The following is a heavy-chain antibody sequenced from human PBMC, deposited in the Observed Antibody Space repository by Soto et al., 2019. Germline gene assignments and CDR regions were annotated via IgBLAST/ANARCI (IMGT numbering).Heavy chain of an antibody. Sequence: GGSLRLSCAASGFTFSSYSMNWVRQAPGKGLEWVSSISSSSSYIYYADSVKGRFTISRDNAKNSLYLQMNSPRAEDTAVYYCASYLSSGWSRGVYYFDYWGQGTLVTVSS. V-gene: IGHV3-21*01. CDR2: ISSSSSYI. CDR1: GFTFSSYS. CDR3: ASYLSSGWSRGVYYFDY. J-gene: IGHJ4*02. D-gene: IGHD6-19*01.